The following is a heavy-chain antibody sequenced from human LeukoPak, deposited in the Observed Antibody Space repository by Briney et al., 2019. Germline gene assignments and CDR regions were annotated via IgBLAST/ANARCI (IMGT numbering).Heavy chain of an antibody. D-gene: IGHD6-19*01. V-gene: IGHV4-39*01. CDR3: ARHNAVAATGDY. CDR2: IYYSGST. Sequence: SETLSLTCTVSGGSISSSSYYWGWIRQPPGKGLEWIGRIYYSGSTYYNPSLKSRVTISVDTSKNQFSLKLSSVTAADTAVYYCARHNAVAATGDYWGQGTLVTVSS. CDR1: GGSISSSSYY. J-gene: IGHJ4*02.